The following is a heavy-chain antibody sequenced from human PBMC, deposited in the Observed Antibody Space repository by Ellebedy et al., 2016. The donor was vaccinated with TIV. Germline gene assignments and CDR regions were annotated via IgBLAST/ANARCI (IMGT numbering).Heavy chain of an antibody. D-gene: IGHD6-6*01. V-gene: IGHV3-23*01. CDR2: ISGSGGRT. CDR3: ARRPNYYGMDV. CDR1: RFTFSSYA. Sequence: GESLKISCAASRFTFSSYAMSWVRQAPGKGLEWVSAISGSGGRTYYADSVKGRFTISRDNSKNTLYLQMNSLRAEDTAVYYCARRPNYYGMDVWGQGTTVTVSS. J-gene: IGHJ6*02.